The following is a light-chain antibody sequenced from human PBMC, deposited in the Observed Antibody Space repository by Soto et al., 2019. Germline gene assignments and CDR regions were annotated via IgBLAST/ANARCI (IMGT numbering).Light chain of an antibody. V-gene: IGLV2-8*01. CDR3: SSYAGSLYI. CDR1: SSDVGDYNY. CDR2: EVS. Sequence: QSALTQPPSASGSPVQSVTISCTGTSSDVGDYNYVSWYQQHPGKAPKLMIYEVSKRPSGVPDRFSGSKSGNTAYLTVPGPHAEDEADYYCSSYAGSLYIFGTGTKLTVL. J-gene: IGLJ1*01.